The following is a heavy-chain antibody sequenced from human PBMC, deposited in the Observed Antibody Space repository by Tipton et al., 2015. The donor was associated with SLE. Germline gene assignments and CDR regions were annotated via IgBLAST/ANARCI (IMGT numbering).Heavy chain of an antibody. CDR2: IYYSGSA. V-gene: IGHV4-59*07. CDR3: AMASSGLDY. J-gene: IGHJ4*02. Sequence: TLSLTCTVSGGSISSYYWSWIRQPPGKGLEWIGYIYYSGSAHYNPSLKSRVTISVDTSKNQFSLKLSSVTAADTAVYYCAMASSGLDYWGQGTLVTVSS. D-gene: IGHD6-19*01. CDR1: GGSISSYY.